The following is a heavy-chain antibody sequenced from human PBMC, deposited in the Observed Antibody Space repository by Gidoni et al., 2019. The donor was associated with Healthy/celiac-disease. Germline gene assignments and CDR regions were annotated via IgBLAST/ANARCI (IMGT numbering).Heavy chain of an antibody. V-gene: IGHV3-30*18. CDR1: GFTFSSYG. D-gene: IGHD6-13*01. CDR2: ISYDGSNK. J-gene: IGHJ4*02. CDR3: AKEFRYSSSWGDY. Sequence: QVQLVESGGGVVQPGRSLRLSCAASGFTFSSYGMHWVRQAPGKGLEWVAVISYDGSNKYYADSVKGRFTISRDNSKNTLYLQMNSLRAEDTAVYYCAKEFRYSSSWGDYWGQGTLVTVSS.